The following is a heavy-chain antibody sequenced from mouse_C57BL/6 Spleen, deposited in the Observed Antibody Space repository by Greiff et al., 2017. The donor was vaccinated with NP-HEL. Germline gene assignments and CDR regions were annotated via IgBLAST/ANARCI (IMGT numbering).Heavy chain of an antibody. CDR1: GYAFSSSW. Sequence: QVQLKESGPELVKPGASVKISCKASGYAFSSSWMNWVKQRPGKGLEWIGRIYPGDGDTNYNGKFKGKATLTADKSSSTAYMQLSSLTSEDSAVYFCANLITPFDYWGQGTTLTVSS. V-gene: IGHV1-82*01. J-gene: IGHJ2*01. D-gene: IGHD1-1*01. CDR2: IYPGDGDT. CDR3: ANLITPFDY.